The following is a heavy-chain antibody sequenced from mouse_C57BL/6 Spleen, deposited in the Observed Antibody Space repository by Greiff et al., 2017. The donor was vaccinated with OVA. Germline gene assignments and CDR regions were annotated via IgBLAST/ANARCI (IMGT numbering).Heavy chain of an antibody. D-gene: IGHD1-1*01. Sequence: DVKLQESGPGMVKPSQSLSLTCTVTGYSITSGYDWHWIRHFPGNKLEWMGYISYSGSTNYNPSLKSRISITHDTSKNHFFLKLNSVTTEDTATYYCARVDGIYWYFDVWGTGTTVTVSS. CDR2: ISYSGST. CDR1: GYSITSGYD. J-gene: IGHJ1*03. V-gene: IGHV3-1*01. CDR3: ARVDGIYWYFDV.